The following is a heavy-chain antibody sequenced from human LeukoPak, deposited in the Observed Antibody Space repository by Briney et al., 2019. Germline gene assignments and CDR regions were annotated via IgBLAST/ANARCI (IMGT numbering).Heavy chain of an antibody. CDR3: ARGYDFWSGPHDAFDI. CDR2: ISAYNGNT. J-gene: IGHJ3*02. Sequence: GASVKVSCKASGYTFTSYGISWVRQAPGQGLEWMGWISAYNGNTNYAQKLQGRVTMTTDTSTSTAYMELRSLRSDDTAVYYCARGYDFWSGPHDAFDIWGQGTMVTVSS. D-gene: IGHD3-3*01. CDR1: GYTFTSYG. V-gene: IGHV1-18*01.